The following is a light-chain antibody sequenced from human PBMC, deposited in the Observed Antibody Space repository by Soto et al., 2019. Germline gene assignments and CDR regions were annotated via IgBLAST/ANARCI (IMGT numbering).Light chain of an antibody. Sequence: DIQMTQFPSTLSASVGDRVTITCRASQDIDVSLAWFQQRPGEAPELLIFAASGLESGVPSTFSGSGSGTEFTLTISSVQPEDFATYFCQHYETFSWTFGQGTKVEMK. CDR3: QHYETFSWT. CDR2: AAS. V-gene: IGKV1-5*01. J-gene: IGKJ1*01. CDR1: QDIDVS.